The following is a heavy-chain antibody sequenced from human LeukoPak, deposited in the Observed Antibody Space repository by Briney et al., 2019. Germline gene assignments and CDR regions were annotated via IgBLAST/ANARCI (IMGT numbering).Heavy chain of an antibody. J-gene: IGHJ4*02. Sequence: ASVKVSCKASGYTFTHYAMNWVRQAPGQGLEWMGWIDTNTRDPTYAQDFTGRFVFSLDTSVNTAYLQINSLRAEDTALYYCARSYQQLVPFDYWGQGTLVTVSS. CDR2: IDTNTRDP. CDR3: ARSYQQLVPFDY. V-gene: IGHV7-4-1*02. D-gene: IGHD6-13*01. CDR1: GYTFTHYA.